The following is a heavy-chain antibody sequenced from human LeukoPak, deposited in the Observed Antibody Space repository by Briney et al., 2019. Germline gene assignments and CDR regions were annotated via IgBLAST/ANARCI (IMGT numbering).Heavy chain of an antibody. D-gene: IGHD3-10*01. CDR1: GFTFSSYS. Sequence: LSGGSLRLSCAASGFTFSSYSMNWVRQAPGKGLEWVSYITSSSNTIYYADSVKGRFTISRDNAKNSLFLQMNNLRAEDTAVYYCARSGSGSYCYFDYWGQGAQVTVSS. V-gene: IGHV3-48*01. CDR2: ITSSSNTI. J-gene: IGHJ4*02. CDR3: ARSGSGSYCYFDY.